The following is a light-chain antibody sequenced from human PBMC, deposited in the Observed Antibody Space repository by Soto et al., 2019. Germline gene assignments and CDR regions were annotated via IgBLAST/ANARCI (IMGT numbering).Light chain of an antibody. CDR2: RAS. CDR1: QSINTW. CDR3: QHYNTYSGT. Sequence: DIQMTQSPSTLSASVGGRVTITCRASQSINTWLAWYQQKPGKAPKLLIYRASTLESGVPSRFSGSGSGTEFNLTISRLQPDDFSTYYCQHYNTYSGTFGPGTKVD. V-gene: IGKV1-5*03. J-gene: IGKJ3*01.